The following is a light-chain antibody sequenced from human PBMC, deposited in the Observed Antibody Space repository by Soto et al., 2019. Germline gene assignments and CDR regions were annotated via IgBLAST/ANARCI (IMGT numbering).Light chain of an antibody. Sequence: QSALTQPASVSGSPGQSITISCTGTTSDVGGYNFVSWYQQHPGKAPKLMIYEVSNRPSGVSHRFSGSKSGNTASLTISGLQAEDEADYYCLSYTSSITGVFGGGTKLTVL. CDR1: TSDVGGYNF. J-gene: IGLJ3*02. CDR3: LSYTSSITGV. V-gene: IGLV2-14*01. CDR2: EVS.